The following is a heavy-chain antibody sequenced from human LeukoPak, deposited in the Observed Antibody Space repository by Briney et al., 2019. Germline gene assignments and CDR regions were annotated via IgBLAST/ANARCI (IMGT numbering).Heavy chain of an antibody. J-gene: IGHJ4*02. Sequence: ASVKVSCKASGYTFTGYYMHWVRQAPGQGLEWMGWINPNSGGTNYAQKFQGRVTMTRDTSISTAYMELSRLRSDDTAVYYCAREGGFLYCSSTSCPFDCWGQGTLVTVSS. CDR2: INPNSGGT. CDR3: AREGGFLYCSSTSCPFDC. V-gene: IGHV1-2*02. D-gene: IGHD2-2*01. CDR1: GYTFTGYY.